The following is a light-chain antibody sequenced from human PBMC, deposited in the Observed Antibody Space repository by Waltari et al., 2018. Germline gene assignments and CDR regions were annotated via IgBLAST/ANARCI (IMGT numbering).Light chain of an antibody. V-gene: IGKV3-15*01. CDR1: QSISNY. J-gene: IGKJ3*01. CDR2: GAS. CDR3: QQYNDWPRDFS. Sequence: EIVMTQSPATLSVSPGDRATLSCRASQSISNYLAWYQQKPGQAPRLLMYGASTRATGIPARFSGSGSGTEFTLTISSLHPEDFAVYYCQQYNDWPRDFSFGPGTKVEI.